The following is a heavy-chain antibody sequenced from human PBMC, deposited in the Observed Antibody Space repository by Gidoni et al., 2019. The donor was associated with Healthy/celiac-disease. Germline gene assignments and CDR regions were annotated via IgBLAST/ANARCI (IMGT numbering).Heavy chain of an antibody. CDR3: ARDTSSTVTTARAFDI. Sequence: QVQLVESGGGVVQTGRSLRLSCAASGFTFSSYAMHWVRQAPGKGLEGVAVISYDGSNKYYADSVKGRFTISRDNSKNTLYLQMNSLRAEDTAVYYCARDTSSTVTTARAFDIWGQGTMVTVSS. V-gene: IGHV3-30-3*01. J-gene: IGHJ3*02. D-gene: IGHD4-17*01. CDR2: ISYDGSNK. CDR1: GFTFSSYA.